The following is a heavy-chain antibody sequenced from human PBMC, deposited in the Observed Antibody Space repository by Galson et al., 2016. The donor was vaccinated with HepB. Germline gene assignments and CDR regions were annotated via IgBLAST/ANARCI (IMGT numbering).Heavy chain of an antibody. Sequence: SLRLSCAASGFTFSNYAMSWVRQAPGKGPEYVSGINVRGDTTYYADSVKGRFTISRDNSKNTLYLQMKSLRAEDTAVYYCAKESTPNDYWGQGTLVTVSS. J-gene: IGHJ4*02. CDR3: AKESTPNDY. V-gene: IGHV3-23*01. CDR2: INVRGDTT. CDR1: GFTFSNYA.